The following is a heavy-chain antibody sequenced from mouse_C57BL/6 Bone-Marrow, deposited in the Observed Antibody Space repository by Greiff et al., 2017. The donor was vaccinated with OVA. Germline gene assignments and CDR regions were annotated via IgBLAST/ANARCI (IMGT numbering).Heavy chain of an antibody. CDR1: GYTFTSYW. CDR3: ARVAGTIFAY. V-gene: IGHV1-64*01. Sequence: QVQLQQSGAELVKPGASVKLSCKASGYTFTSYWMHWVKQRPGQGLEWIGMIHPNSGSTNYNEKFKSKATLTVDKSSSTAYMQLSSLTSEDSAVYYCARVAGTIFAYWGQGTLVTVSA. J-gene: IGHJ3*01. CDR2: IHPNSGST. D-gene: IGHD4-1*01.